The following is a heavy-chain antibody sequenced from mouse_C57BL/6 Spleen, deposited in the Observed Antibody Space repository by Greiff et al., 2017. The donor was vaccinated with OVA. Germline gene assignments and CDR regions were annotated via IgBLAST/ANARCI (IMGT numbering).Heavy chain of an antibody. J-gene: IGHJ1*03. D-gene: IGHD1-1*01. CDR3: AGHPYYYGSSSWYFDF. CDR1: GFTFSSYG. V-gene: IGHV5-6*01. Sequence: EVQGVESGGDLVKPGGSLKLSCAASGFTFSSYGMSWVRQTPDKRLEWVATISSGGSYTYYPDSVKGRFPIPRDNAKDTLYLQMSSLNSEDTAMYYCAGHPYYYGSSSWYFDFWGTGTTVTVSS. CDR2: ISSGGSYT.